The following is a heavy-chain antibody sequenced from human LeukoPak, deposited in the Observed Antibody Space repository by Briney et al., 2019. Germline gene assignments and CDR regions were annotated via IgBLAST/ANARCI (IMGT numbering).Heavy chain of an antibody. J-gene: IGHJ5*02. Sequence: GASVKVSCKASGYTFTSYYMHWVRQAPGQGLEWMGIINPSGGSTSYAQKFQGRVTMTRDTSTSTVYRELSSLRSEDTAVYYCARDLSSSRYSSGWYFWFDPWGQGTLVTVSS. CDR3: ARDLSSSRYSSGWYFWFDP. CDR2: INPSGGST. D-gene: IGHD6-19*01. V-gene: IGHV1-46*01. CDR1: GYTFTSYY.